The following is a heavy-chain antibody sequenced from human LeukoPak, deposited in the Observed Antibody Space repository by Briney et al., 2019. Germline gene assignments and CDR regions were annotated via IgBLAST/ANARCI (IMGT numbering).Heavy chain of an antibody. V-gene: IGHV3-23*01. CDR3: AKVSRSSIAAAGGYFDY. D-gene: IGHD6-13*01. CDR1: GFTFSSYA. J-gene: IGHJ4*02. Sequence: PGGSLRLSCAASGFTFSSYAMSWVRQAPGKGLEWVSAISGSGGSKYYADSVKGRFTISRDNSKNTLYLQMNSLRAEDTAVYYCAKVSRSSIAAAGGYFDYWGQGTLVTVSS. CDR2: ISGSGGSK.